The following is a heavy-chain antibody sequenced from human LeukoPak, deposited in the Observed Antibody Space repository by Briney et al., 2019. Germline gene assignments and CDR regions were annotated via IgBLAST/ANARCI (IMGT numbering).Heavy chain of an antibody. CDR1: GFTFSSYA. J-gene: IGHJ4*02. CDR3: ARDPPYYDSSGYYYDY. Sequence: PGGSLRLSCAASGFTFSSYAMSWVRQAPGKGLEWVSSISGISLYIYYADSVKGRFTISRDNAKNSLYLQMNSLRGEDTAVYYCARDPPYYDSSGYYYDYWGQGALVTVSS. CDR2: ISGISLYI. V-gene: IGHV3-21*01. D-gene: IGHD3-22*01.